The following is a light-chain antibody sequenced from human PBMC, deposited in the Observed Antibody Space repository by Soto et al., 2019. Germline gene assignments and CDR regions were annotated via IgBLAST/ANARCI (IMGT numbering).Light chain of an antibody. V-gene: IGLV2-14*01. J-gene: IGLJ2*01. Sequence: QSALTQPASVSGSPGQSITFSCTGTSSDVGGYNYVSWYQQHPGKAPKLMIYDVSNRPSGVSNRFSGSKSGNTASLTISGLQAEDEADYYCSSYTSISTVVFGGGTQLTVL. CDR2: DVS. CDR1: SSDVGGYNY. CDR3: SSYTSISTVV.